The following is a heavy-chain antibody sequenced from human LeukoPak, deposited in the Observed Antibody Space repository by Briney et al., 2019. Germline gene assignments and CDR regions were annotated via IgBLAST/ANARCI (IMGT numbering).Heavy chain of an antibody. Sequence: GASVKVSCKASGGTFSSYAISWVRQAPGQGLEWMGGIIPIFGTANYAQKFQGRVTITADESTSTAYMELSSLRSEDTAVYYCARGGLGHYYYYYGMDVWGQGTTVTVSS. CDR1: GGTFSSYA. D-gene: IGHD6-19*01. V-gene: IGHV1-69*13. J-gene: IGHJ6*02. CDR3: ARGGLGHYYYYYGMDV. CDR2: IIPIFGTA.